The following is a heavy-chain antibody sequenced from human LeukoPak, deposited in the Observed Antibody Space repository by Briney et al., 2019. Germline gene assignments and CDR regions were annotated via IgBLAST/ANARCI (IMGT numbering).Heavy chain of an antibody. CDR3: SRDFVGAEDY. J-gene: IGHJ4*02. Sequence: PGGSLRLSCSASGFTISSYWMHWVRQAPGKGLVWVSRISPAGSVTNHADSVRGRFTISRDTDANTLYLEMNSLRAEDTAVYYCSRDFVGAEDYWGQGTLVTVSS. V-gene: IGHV3-74*01. CDR2: ISPAGSVT. CDR1: GFTISSYW. D-gene: IGHD3-16*01.